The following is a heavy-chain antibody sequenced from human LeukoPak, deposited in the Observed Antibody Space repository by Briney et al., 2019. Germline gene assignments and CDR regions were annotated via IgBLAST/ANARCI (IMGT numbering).Heavy chain of an antibody. J-gene: IGHJ6*02. CDR2: ISSSSSYI. V-gene: IGHV3-21*01. D-gene: IGHD3-10*01. Sequence: PGGSLRLSCAASGFTFSSYSMNWVRQAPGKGLEWVSSISSSSSYIYYADSVKGRFTISGDNAKNSLYLQMNSLRAEDTAVYYCAREEWLEVGSGSFYGMDVWGQGTTVTVSS. CDR1: GFTFSSYS. CDR3: AREEWLEVGSGSFYGMDV.